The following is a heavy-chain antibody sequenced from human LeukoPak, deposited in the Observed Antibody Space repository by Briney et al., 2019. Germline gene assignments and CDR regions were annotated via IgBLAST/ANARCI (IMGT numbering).Heavy chain of an antibody. CDR3: AREFPTYYDILTGPTDYYFDY. J-gene: IGHJ4*02. CDR2: IYYSGST. CDR1: GGSIRSGGYY. D-gene: IGHD3-9*01. Sequence: SETLSLTCTVSGGSIRSGGYYWSWIRQHPGKGLEWIGNIYYSGSTNYNPSLKSRVTISVDTSKSQFSLKLSSVTAADTAVYYCAREFPTYYDILTGPTDYYFDYWGQGTLVTVSS. V-gene: IGHV4-61*08.